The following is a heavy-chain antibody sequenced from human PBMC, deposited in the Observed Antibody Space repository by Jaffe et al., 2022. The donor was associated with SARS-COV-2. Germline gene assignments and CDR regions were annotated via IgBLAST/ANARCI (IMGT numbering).Heavy chain of an antibody. CDR2: ISSNGGYT. Sequence: QVQLVESGGGLVKPGGSLRLSCAASGFTFDEYYMTWIRRAPGKGPEWVSYISSNGGYTNYADSVKGRFTISRDNAKNSLNLYMNNLRVEDTAIYYCVRAPNGMDVWGQGTTVTVTS. CDR3: VRAPNGMDV. V-gene: IGHV3-11*06. J-gene: IGHJ6*02. CDR1: GFTFDEYY.